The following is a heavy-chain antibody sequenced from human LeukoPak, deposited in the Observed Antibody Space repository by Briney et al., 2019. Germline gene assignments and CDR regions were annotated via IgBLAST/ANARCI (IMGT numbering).Heavy chain of an antibody. CDR1: GYTFTNYD. CDR3: ARRRGWPNYFDY. D-gene: IGHD6-19*01. Sequence: ASVKVSCKASGYTFTNYDINWVRQATGQGLEWMGWMNPNSGNTGYAQKFQGRVTMTRNTPITTAYMELSSLRSEDTAVYYCARRRGWPNYFDYWGQGTLVTVSS. V-gene: IGHV1-8*01. CDR2: MNPNSGNT. J-gene: IGHJ4*02.